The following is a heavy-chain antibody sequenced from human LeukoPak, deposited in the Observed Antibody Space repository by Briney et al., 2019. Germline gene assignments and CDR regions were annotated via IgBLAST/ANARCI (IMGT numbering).Heavy chain of an antibody. D-gene: IGHD3-22*01. J-gene: IGHJ4*02. CDR1: GFTFSSDW. V-gene: IGHV3-74*01. CDR2: ISTDGSST. Sequence: PGGSLRLSCAASGFTFSSDWMHWVRQAPGKGLVWVSRISTDGSSTYSADSVKGRFTISRDNTKNSLYLQMNSLRAEDTAVYYCARDSDYADTYYYDSSGYHPFDYWGQGTLVTVSS. CDR3: ARDSDYADTYYYDSSGYHPFDY.